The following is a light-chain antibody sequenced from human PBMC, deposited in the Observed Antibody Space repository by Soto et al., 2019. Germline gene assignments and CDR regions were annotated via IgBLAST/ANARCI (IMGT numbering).Light chain of an antibody. CDR3: QQYHIYSGT. CDR1: QTIDSW. CDR2: KAS. Sequence: DIQMTQSPSTLSASVGYRFTITCRASQTIDSWLSWYQQRPGKPPSLLIYKASTLASGVPSRFSGSGSGTEFTLTINSLQPDDFATYDCQQYHIYSGTFGQGTKGDIK. V-gene: IGKV1-5*03. J-gene: IGKJ1*01.